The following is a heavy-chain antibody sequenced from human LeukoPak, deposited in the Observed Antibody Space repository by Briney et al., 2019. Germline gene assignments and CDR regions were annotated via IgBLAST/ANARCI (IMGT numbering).Heavy chain of an antibody. J-gene: IGHJ4*02. Sequence: KPSETLSLTCTVSGGSISSYYWSWIRQPPGKGLEWIGYIYYSGSTNYNPSLKSRVTISVDTSKNQFSLKLSSVTAADTAVYYCARSGFIWFGESFDYWGQGTLVTVSS. V-gene: IGHV4-59*01. CDR2: IYYSGST. D-gene: IGHD3-10*01. CDR1: GGSISSYY. CDR3: ARSGFIWFGESFDY.